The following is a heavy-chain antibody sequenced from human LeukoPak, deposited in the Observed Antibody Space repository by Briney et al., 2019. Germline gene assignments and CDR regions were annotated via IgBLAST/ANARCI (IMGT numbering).Heavy chain of an antibody. CDR1: GGTFSSYA. D-gene: IGHD1-26*01. CDR3: ARDPHHWWEQQPYNWFDP. CDR2: IIPILGIA. V-gene: IGHV1-69*04. Sequence: SVKVSCKASGGTFSSYAISWVRQAPGQGLEWMGRIIPILGIANYAQKFQGRVTITADKSTSTAYMELSSLRSEDTAVYYCARDPHHWWEQQPYNWFDPWGQGTLVTVSS. J-gene: IGHJ5*02.